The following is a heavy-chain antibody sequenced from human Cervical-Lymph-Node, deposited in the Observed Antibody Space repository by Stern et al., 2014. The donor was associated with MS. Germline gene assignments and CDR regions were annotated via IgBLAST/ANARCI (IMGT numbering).Heavy chain of an antibody. J-gene: IGHJ4*02. CDR2: ISHDGSNN. V-gene: IGHV3-30*01. CDR1: GFTFSGHA. D-gene: IGHD2-21*02. Sequence: VQLEESGGGVVQPGRSLRLSCAASGFTFSGHAMHWVRQAPGKGLEWVAVISHDGSNNYYADSVKGRFTISRDNSNNTIYLQMNSLRPEDTAVYYCARDDYCDADCYSSLDYWGQGTLVAVSS. CDR3: ARDDYCDADCYSSLDY.